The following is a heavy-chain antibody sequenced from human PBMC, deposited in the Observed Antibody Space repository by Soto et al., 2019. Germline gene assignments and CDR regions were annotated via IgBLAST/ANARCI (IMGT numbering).Heavy chain of an antibody. Sequence: EAQLVESGGGLVQPGGSLRLSCAASGFTFSPFWMHWVRQAPGKGLVWVSHINGDASTIVYADSVKGRFTVSRDNAKNTLHLQLNSLRVEDTSVYFCVSGRGFPDSFDLWGQGTMVTVSS. CDR3: VSGRGFPDSFDL. CDR2: INGDASTI. J-gene: IGHJ3*01. CDR1: GFTFSPFW. D-gene: IGHD3-10*01. V-gene: IGHV3-74*01.